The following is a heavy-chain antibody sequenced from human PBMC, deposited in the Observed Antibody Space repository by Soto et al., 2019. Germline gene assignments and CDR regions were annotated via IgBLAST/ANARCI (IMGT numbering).Heavy chain of an antibody. CDR2: IIPIFGTA. CDR3: ASSFALLCSGSWWRYGMDV. J-gene: IGHJ6*02. CDR1: GGTFNSQA. Sequence: SVKVSCKASGGTFNSQAISWLRQAPGQGLEWMGGIIPIFGTANYAQKFQGRVTITADESTSTAYMELSSLRSEDTAVYYCASSFALLCSGSWWRYGMDVWGQGTTVTVSS. V-gene: IGHV1-69*13. D-gene: IGHD1-26*01.